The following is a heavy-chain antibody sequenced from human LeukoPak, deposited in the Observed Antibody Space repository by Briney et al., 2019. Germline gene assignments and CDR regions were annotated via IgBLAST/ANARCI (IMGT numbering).Heavy chain of an antibody. CDR3: ARENYNSGRRIDH. V-gene: IGHV4-61*02. CDR1: GDSINSGNYY. CDR2: IYTSGST. Sequence: SETLSLTCTVSGDSINSGNYYWSWIRQPAGKGLEWIGRIYTSGSTTYNPSLKSRVTISVDTSKNQFSLKLTSVTAADTVVFYCARENYNSGRRIDHWGQGTLVTVSS. D-gene: IGHD6-19*01. J-gene: IGHJ4*02.